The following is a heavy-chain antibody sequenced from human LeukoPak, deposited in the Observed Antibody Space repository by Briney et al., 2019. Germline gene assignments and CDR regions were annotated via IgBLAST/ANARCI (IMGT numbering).Heavy chain of an antibody. V-gene: IGHV3-72*01. Sequence: GGSLRLSCTASGFTFGDYAMSWVRQAPGKGLEWVARNRNKANNYTPEYAASVKGRFTISRDDSKNSLYLQMNSLKTEDTAVYYCARRGRDSDGYAHGYDFRGQGTLVTVSS. CDR3: ARRGRDSDGYAHGYDF. CDR2: NRNKANNYTP. D-gene: IGHD3-22*01. CDR1: GFTFGDYA. J-gene: IGHJ4*02.